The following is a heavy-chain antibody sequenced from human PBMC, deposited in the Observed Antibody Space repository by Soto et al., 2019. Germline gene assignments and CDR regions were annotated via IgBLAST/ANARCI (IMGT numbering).Heavy chain of an antibody. V-gene: IGHV4-34*12. J-gene: IGHJ6*02. CDR2: MLYSGLT. D-gene: IGHD6-19*01. Sequence: LSLTCAVYGGSFSGYYWSWIRQPPGKGLEWIGSMLYSGLTYYNPSLKSRVTLSVDTSKNQFSVRLNSVTASDTAVYYCAPLSVSLSGPYGSHVWGQGTTVTVSS. CDR1: GGSFSGYY. CDR3: APLSVSLSGPYGSHV.